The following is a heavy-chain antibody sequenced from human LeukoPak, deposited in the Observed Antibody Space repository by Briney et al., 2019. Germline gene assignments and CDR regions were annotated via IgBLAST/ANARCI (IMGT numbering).Heavy chain of an antibody. Sequence: QPGGSLRLSCAASGFTFSSYWMSWVRQAPGKGLEWVANIKQDGCEKYYVDSVKGRFTISRDNAKNSLYLQMNSLRAEDKAVYYCARETGDIVLMVYDNWFDPWGQGTLVTVSS. V-gene: IGHV3-7*01. CDR3: ARETGDIVLMVYDNWFDP. D-gene: IGHD2-8*01. CDR1: GFTFSSYW. CDR2: IKQDGCEK. J-gene: IGHJ5*02.